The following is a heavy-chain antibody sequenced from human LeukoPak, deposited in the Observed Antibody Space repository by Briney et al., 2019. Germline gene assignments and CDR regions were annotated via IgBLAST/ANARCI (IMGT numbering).Heavy chain of an antibody. J-gene: IGHJ4*02. CDR2: IGRGGGGI. CDR3: AHDPNWEMDY. CDR1: GFTFSSYA. D-gene: IGHD7-27*01. Sequence: LSGGSLRLSCAASGFTFSSYAMSWVRQAPGKGLEWVSIIGRGGGGIHYTDSVRGRFTISRDDSKNTLYLQMNSLRAEDTALYYCAHDPNWEMDYWGQGVLVTVSS. V-gene: IGHV3-23*01.